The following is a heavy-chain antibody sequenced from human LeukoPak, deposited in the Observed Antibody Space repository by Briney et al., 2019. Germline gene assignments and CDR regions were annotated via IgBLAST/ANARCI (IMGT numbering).Heavy chain of an antibody. D-gene: IGHD2-15*01. CDR1: GYTFTVYY. J-gene: IGHJ1*01. CDR2: INPNSGGT. Sequence: ASVKVSCKASGYTFTVYYMHWVRQAPGQGLEWMGWINPNSGGTNYAQKFQGRVTMTRDTSISTAYMELSRLGSDDTAVYYCALSSGGLDFQHWGQGTLVTVSS. CDR3: ALSSGGLDFQH. V-gene: IGHV1-2*02.